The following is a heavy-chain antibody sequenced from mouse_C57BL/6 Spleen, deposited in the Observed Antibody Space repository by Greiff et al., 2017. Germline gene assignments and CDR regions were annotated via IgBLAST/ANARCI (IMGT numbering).Heavy chain of an antibody. CDR2: IYPGSGNT. J-gene: IGHJ2*02. Sequence: VQLQQPGAELVRPGASVKLSCKASGYTFTDYYINWVKQRPGQGLEWIARIYPGSGNTYYNEKFKGKATLTAEKSSSTASMQLSSLTSEDSAVYFCARWDDVRDYWGQGTSLTVSS. D-gene: IGHD4-1*01. CDR1: GYTFTDYY. V-gene: IGHV1-76*01. CDR3: ARWDDVRDY.